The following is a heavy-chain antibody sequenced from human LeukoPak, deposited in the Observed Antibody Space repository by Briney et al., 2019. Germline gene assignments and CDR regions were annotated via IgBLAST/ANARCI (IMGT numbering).Heavy chain of an antibody. CDR2: ISYDGSNK. CDR3: AKDWASYNYVDYFDY. CDR1: GFTFSSYG. Sequence: PGRSLRLSCAASGFTFSSYGMHWVRQAPGKGLEWVAVISYDGSNKYYADSVKGRFTISRDNSKNTLYLQMNSLRAEDTAVYYCAKDWASYNYVDYFDYWGQGTLVTLSS. J-gene: IGHJ4*02. D-gene: IGHD5-24*01. V-gene: IGHV3-30*18.